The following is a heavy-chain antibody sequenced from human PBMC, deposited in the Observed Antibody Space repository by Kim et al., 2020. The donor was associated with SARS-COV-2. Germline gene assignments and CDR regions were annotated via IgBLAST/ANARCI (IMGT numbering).Heavy chain of an antibody. CDR2: IYPGDSDT. D-gene: IGHD1-26*01. Sequence: GESLKISCKGSGYRFTDYWIGWVRQMPGKGLEWMGLIYPGDSDTRYSPSFQGQVTISTHKSISTAYLQWNSLKASDTAMYYCAIRDTVVYYGGDYWGRGTLVTVAS. J-gene: IGHJ4*02. CDR3: AIRDTVVYYGGDY. CDR1: GYRFTDYW. V-gene: IGHV5-51*01.